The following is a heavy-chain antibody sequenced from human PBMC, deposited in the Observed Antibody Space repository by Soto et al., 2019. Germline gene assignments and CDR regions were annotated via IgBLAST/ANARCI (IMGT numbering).Heavy chain of an antibody. D-gene: IGHD5-18*01. J-gene: IGHJ4*02. CDR3: ARDQAMAQFDY. V-gene: IGHV1-18*01. CDR1: GYTFTSYG. CDR2: ISAYNGNT. Sequence: QVQLVQSGAEVKKPGASVKVSCKASGYTFTSYGISWVRQAPGQGLEWMGWISAYNGNTKYAQKLQGRVTMTTDTSTSTVYRELRSVRSDDTAVYYGARDQAMAQFDYWGQGTLVPVSS.